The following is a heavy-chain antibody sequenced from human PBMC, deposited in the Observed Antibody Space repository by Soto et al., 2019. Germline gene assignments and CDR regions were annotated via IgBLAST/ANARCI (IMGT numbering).Heavy chain of an antibody. CDR1: GFTFSSYV. CDR3: ARDLQRFYYYGMDV. V-gene: IGHV3-33*08. J-gene: IGHJ6*02. D-gene: IGHD5-18*01. Sequence: LRLSCAASGFTFSSYVMHWVRQAPGKGLEWVAVISYDGSNKYYADSVKGRFTISRDNSKNTLYLQMNSLRAEDTAVYYCARDLQRFYYYGMDVWGQGTTVTVSS. CDR2: ISYDGSNK.